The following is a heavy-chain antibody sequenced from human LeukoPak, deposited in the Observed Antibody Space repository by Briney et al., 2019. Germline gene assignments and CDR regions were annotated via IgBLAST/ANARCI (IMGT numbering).Heavy chain of an antibody. CDR1: GFTFSSYG. CDR3: AKGVAVAGTHAFDI. J-gene: IGHJ3*02. CDR2: IWYDGSNK. Sequence: GGSLRLSCAASGFTFSSYGMHWVRQAPGKGLEWVAVIWYDGSNKYYADSVKGRFTISRDNSKNTLYLQMNSLRAEDTAVYYCAKGVAVAGTHAFDIWVQGTMVTVSS. D-gene: IGHD6-19*01. V-gene: IGHV3-33*06.